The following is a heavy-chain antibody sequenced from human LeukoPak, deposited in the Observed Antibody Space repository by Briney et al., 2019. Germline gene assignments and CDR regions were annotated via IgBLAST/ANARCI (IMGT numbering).Heavy chain of an antibody. CDR1: GGSISSYY. D-gene: IGHD3-22*01. CDR3: ARGFFGYSNWFDP. J-gene: IGHJ5*02. CDR2: IYSRGRT. V-gene: IGHV4-4*07. Sequence: PSETLSLTCTVSGGSISSYYWSWIRQPAGKGLEWIGRIYSRGRTNYNPSLKSRVTLSVDTSKNQFSLKLTSVTAADTAVYYCARGFFGYSNWFDPWGQGTLVTVSS.